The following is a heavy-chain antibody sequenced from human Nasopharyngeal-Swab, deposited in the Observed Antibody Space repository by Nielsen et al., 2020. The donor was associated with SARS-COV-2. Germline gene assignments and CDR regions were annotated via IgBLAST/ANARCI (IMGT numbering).Heavy chain of an antibody. CDR2: INPNSGGT. J-gene: IGHJ4*02. D-gene: IGHD3-22*01. CDR3: ARENYYDSSGLDY. Sequence: ASVKVSCKASGYTFTGYYMHWVRQAPRQGLEWMGWINPNSGGTNYAQKFQGRVTMTRDTSISTAYMELSRLRSDDTAVYYCARENYYDSSGLDYWGQGTLVTVSS. CDR1: GYTFTGYY. V-gene: IGHV1-2*02.